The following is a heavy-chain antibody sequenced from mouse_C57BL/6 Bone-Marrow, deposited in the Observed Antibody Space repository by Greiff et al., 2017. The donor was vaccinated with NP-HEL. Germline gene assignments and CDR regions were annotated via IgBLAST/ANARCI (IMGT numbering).Heavy chain of an antibody. CDR3: ARETTVVANAMDY. CDR2: ISYDGSN. J-gene: IGHJ4*01. Sequence: QSLSLTCSVTGYSITSGYYWNWIRQFPGNKLEWMGYISYDGSNNYNPSLKNRISITRDTSKNQFFLKLNSVTTEDTATYYCARETTVVANAMDYWGQGTSVTVSS. CDR1: GYSITSGYY. V-gene: IGHV3-6*01. D-gene: IGHD1-1*01.